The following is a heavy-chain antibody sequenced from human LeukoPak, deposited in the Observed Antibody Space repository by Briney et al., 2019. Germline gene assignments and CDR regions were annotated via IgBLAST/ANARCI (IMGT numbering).Heavy chain of an antibody. V-gene: IGHV3-48*03. CDR2: ISSSGSTI. CDR3: VRDGEAVAADY. D-gene: IGHD6-19*01. Sequence: GGPLRLSCAASGFTFSSYEMNWVRRAPGKALVWVSYISSSGSTIYYADSVKGRFTISRDNAKNSLSLQMNSLRAEDTAVYYCVRDGEAVAADYWGQGTLVTVSS. CDR1: GFTFSSYE. J-gene: IGHJ4*02.